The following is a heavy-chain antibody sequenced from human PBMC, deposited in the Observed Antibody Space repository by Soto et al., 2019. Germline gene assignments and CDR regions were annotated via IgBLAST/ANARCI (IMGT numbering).Heavy chain of an antibody. CDR3: ARDRGYR. CDR1: GFSVGDNY. Sequence: EVQLVESGGGLVQPGGSLRLSCAASGFSVGDNYMKWVRQAPGKGLEWVSLIYSVGSTFYADSVKGRFTISRGNSKNRLFLQMNTLRADDPAVYYCARDRGYRWGQGTKVTVSA. V-gene: IGHV3-66*01. J-gene: IGHJ3*01. CDR2: IYSVGST. D-gene: IGHD5-12*01.